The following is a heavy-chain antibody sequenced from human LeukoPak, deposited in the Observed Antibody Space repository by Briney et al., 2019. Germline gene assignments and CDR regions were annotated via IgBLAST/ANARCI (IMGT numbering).Heavy chain of an antibody. Sequence: ASVKVSCKASGGTFSSYAISWVRQAPGQGLEWMGGIIPIFGTANYAQKFQGRVTITADESTSTAYMELSSLRSEDTAVYYCARDYYDFWSGYYFYNWFDPWGQGTLVTVSS. J-gene: IGHJ5*02. D-gene: IGHD3-3*01. CDR2: IIPIFGTA. CDR3: ARDYYDFWSGYYFYNWFDP. V-gene: IGHV1-69*01. CDR1: GGTFSSYA.